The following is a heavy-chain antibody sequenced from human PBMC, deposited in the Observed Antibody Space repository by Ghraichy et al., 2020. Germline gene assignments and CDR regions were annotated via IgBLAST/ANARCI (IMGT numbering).Heavy chain of an antibody. CDR3: AKDKRYFDWFDYFDY. CDR2: ISYDGSNK. V-gene: IGHV3-30*18. D-gene: IGHD3-9*01. J-gene: IGHJ4*02. Sequence: GSLRLSCAASGFTFSSYGMHWVRQAPGKGLEWVAVISYDGSNKYYADSVKGRFTISRDNSKNTLYLQMNSLRAEDTAVYYCAKDKRYFDWFDYFDYWGQGTLVTVSS. CDR1: GFTFSSYG.